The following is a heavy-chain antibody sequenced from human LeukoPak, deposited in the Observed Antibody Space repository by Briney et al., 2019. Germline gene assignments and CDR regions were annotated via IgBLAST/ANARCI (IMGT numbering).Heavy chain of an antibody. CDR3: ARDRYYVRGAFDI. D-gene: IGHD3-10*02. V-gene: IGHV4-38-2*02. J-gene: IGHJ3*02. Sequence: PSETLSLTCTVSGYSISSGYYWGWIRQPPGKGLEWIGSIYHSGSTYYNPSLKSRVTISVDTSKNQFSLKLSSVTAADTAVYYCARDRYYVRGAFDIWGQGTMVTVSS. CDR2: IYHSGST. CDR1: GYSISSGYY.